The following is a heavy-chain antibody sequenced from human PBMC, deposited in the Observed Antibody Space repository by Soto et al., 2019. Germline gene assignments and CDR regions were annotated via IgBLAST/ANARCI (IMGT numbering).Heavy chain of an antibody. D-gene: IGHD5-12*01. Sequence: GGSLRLSCALSGFSFSYYYTSWDRPAPGKRLEWVTKISSSGSTIYDADSVKGRFTIARDNAKNSLYLQMNSLRAEDTAVYHCARGAYDPHYYGMDVWGQGTMVTVS. J-gene: IGHJ6*02. CDR1: GFSFSYYY. V-gene: IGHV3-11*01. CDR2: ISSSGSTI. CDR3: ARGAYDPHYYGMDV.